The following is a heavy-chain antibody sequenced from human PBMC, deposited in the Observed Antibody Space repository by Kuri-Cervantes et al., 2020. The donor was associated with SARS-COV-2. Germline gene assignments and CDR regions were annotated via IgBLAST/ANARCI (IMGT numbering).Heavy chain of an antibody. CDR2: ISYDGSNK. V-gene: IGHV3-30-3*01. CDR3: ARDAWAQKTTVNWFDP. D-gene: IGHD4-11*01. Sequence: GESLKISCAASGFTFSSYAMHWVRQAPGKGLEWVAVISYDGSNKYYADSVKGRFTISRDNSKNTLYLQMNSQRAEDTAVYYCARDAWAQKTTVNWFDPWGQGTLVTVSS. J-gene: IGHJ5*02. CDR1: GFTFSSYA.